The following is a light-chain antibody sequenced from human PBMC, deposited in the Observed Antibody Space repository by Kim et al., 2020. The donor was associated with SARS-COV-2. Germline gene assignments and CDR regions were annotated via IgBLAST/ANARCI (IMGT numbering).Light chain of an antibody. CDR2: EVS. CDR3: SSYAGSNIVV. J-gene: IGLJ2*01. V-gene: IGLV2-8*01. CDR1: SSDVGGYNY. Sequence: GQSVTISCTGTSSDVGGYNYVSWYQQYPGKAPKLMIYEVSKRPSGVPDRFSGSKSGNTASLTVSGLQAEDEADYYCSSYAGSNIVVFGGGTQLTVL.